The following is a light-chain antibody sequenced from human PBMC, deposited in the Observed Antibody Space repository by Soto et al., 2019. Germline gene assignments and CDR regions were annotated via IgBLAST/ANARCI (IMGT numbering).Light chain of an antibody. CDR3: MQTKQLPLT. Sequence: IVLTQTPLSLAVTPGQPASISCKSSQSLLHSDGKTHLYWYLQRPGQPPQLLMSEVSDRFSGVPVRFGGTGSGTDFTLTISRVEAEDVGLYSCMQTKQLPLTFGPGTKVEVK. CDR2: EVS. V-gene: IGKV2D-29*01. J-gene: IGKJ1*01. CDR1: QSLLHSDGKTH.